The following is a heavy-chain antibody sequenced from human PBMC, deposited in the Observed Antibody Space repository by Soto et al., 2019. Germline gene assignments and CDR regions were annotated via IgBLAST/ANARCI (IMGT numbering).Heavy chain of an antibody. V-gene: IGHV4-59*08. CDR3: ARHQLSGGLGPYYGMDV. Sequence: PPGKGLEWIGYIYYSGSTNYNPSLKSRVTISVDTSKNQFSLKLSSVTAADTAVYYCARHQLSGGLGPYYGMDVWGQGTTVTVSS. J-gene: IGHJ6*02. CDR2: IYYSGST. D-gene: IGHD3-16*01.